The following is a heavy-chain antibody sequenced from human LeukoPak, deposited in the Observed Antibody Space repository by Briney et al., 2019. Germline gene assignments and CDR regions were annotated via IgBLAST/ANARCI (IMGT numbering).Heavy chain of an antibody. CDR3: ARDLLDY. J-gene: IGHJ4*02. Sequence: GGSPRLSCAASGFTFGFYNMNWVRQAPGKGLEWVSYISRDSITTYYADSVKGRFTISRDNAKNSLYLQMNSLRDEDTAVYFCARDLLDYWGQGTLVTVSS. CDR2: ISRDSITT. V-gene: IGHV3-48*02. CDR1: GFTFGFYN.